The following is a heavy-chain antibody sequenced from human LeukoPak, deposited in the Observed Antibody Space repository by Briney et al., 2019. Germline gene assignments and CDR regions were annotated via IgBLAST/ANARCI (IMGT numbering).Heavy chain of an antibody. CDR2: INPNGGYT. CDR1: GYTFTAYY. D-gene: IGHD1-1*01. CDR3: ARDLSGPTVTTPDY. Sequence: ASVKVSRKASGYTFTAYYMHWVRQAPGQRFEWMGIINPNGGYTSFAQKFQGRVTMTRDTSTTTVYMEVSSLRSEDTAVYYCARDLSGPTVTTPDYWGQGTLVTVSS. V-gene: IGHV1-46*01. J-gene: IGHJ4*02.